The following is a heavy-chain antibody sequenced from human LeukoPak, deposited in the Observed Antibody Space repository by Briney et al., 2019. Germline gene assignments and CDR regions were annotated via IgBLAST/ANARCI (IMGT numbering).Heavy chain of an antibody. CDR2: LYYSGAT. D-gene: IGHD3-16*01. V-gene: IGHV4-39*07. CDR1: GGSISSGGYY. CDR3: ARASRSSVTAPFDY. Sequence: SETLSLTCTVSGGSISSGGYYWSWIRQPPGKGLEWIGSLYYSGATYYNPSLKSRVTISVYTSKSQFSLKVNSVTAADTAVYYCARASRSSVTAPFDYWGQGTLVTVSS. J-gene: IGHJ4*02.